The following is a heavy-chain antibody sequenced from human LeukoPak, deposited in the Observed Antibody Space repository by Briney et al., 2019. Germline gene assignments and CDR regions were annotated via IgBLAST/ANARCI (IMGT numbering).Heavy chain of an antibody. CDR3: ARGDDFWSGAYYYYGMDV. CDR1: GVSISSYY. J-gene: IGHJ6*02. D-gene: IGHD3-3*01. V-gene: IGHV4-59*01. CDR2: IYYSGST. Sequence: SSETLSLTCTVSGVSISSYYWSWIRQPPGKGLEWIGYIYYSGSTNYNPSLKSRVTISVDTSKNQFSLKLSSVTAADTAVYYCARGDDFWSGAYYYYGMDVWGQGTTVTVSS.